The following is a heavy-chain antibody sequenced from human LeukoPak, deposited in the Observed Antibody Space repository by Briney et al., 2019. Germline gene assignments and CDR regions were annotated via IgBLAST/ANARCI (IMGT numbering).Heavy chain of an antibody. J-gene: IGHJ4*02. CDR2: ISNSGDSI. Sequence: GGSLRLSCAASGFTFRSYEMNWVRQAPGKGREWVSFISNSGDSIYYADSVKGRFTISRDNAKNSLFLQMNSLRAEDTAVYYCARSEARFMLSWGQGTLVTVSS. CDR3: ARSEARFMLS. D-gene: IGHD3-16*02. CDR1: GFTFRSYE. V-gene: IGHV3-48*03.